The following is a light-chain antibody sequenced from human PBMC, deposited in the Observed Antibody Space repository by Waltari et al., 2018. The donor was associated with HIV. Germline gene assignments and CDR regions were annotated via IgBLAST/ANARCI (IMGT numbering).Light chain of an antibody. CDR3: QAWDSSTVV. Sequence: SYELTQPPSVSVSPGQTASITCSGAKFGDKYPCWYQQKPGQSPVLVIYQDRQRPSGIPERFSGSNSGNTATLTISGTQAMDEADYYCQAWDSSTVVFGGGTKLTVL. V-gene: IGLV3-1*01. CDR1: KFGDKY. CDR2: QDR. J-gene: IGLJ2*01.